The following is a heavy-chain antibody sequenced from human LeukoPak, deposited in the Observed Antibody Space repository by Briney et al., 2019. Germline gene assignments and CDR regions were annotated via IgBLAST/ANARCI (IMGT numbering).Heavy chain of an antibody. CDR1: GGSISSGSYY. Sequence: SETLSLTCTVSGGSISSGSYYWSWIRQPAGEGLEWIGRIYTSGSTNYNPSLKSRVTILVDTSKNHFSLKLSSVTAADTAVYYCARDDCSGGSCYSDYWGQGTLVTVSS. J-gene: IGHJ4*02. CDR3: ARDDCSGGSCYSDY. CDR2: IYTSGST. V-gene: IGHV4-61*02. D-gene: IGHD2-15*01.